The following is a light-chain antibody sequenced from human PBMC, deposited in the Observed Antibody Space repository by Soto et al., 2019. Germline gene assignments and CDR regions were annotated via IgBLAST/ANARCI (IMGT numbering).Light chain of an antibody. J-gene: IGLJ2*01. CDR1: KLGDKY. Sequence: SYELTQPPSVSGSPGQTASITCSGDKLGDKYACWYQQKPGQSPVLVIYQDSKRPSGIPERFSGSNSGNTATLTISGTQAMDEADYYCQAWDSSTGGVVFGGGTKLTVL. V-gene: IGLV3-1*01. CDR2: QDS. CDR3: QAWDSSTGGVV.